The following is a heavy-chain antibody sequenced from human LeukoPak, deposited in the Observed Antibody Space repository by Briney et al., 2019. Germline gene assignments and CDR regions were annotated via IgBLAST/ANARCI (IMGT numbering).Heavy chain of an antibody. J-gene: IGHJ4*02. CDR1: GGTFSSYA. D-gene: IGHD3-10*01. CDR2: IIPIFGTA. CDR3: ARGLERYYYGSGRH. V-gene: IGHV1-69*06. Sequence: SVKVSCKASGGTFSSYAISWVRQAPGQGLEWMGGIIPIFGTANYAQKFQGRVTITADKSTSTAYMELSSLRSEDTAVYYCARGLERYYYGSGRHWGQGTLVTVSS.